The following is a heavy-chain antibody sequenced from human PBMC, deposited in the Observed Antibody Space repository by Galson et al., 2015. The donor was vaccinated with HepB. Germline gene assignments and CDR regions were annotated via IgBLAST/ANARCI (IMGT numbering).Heavy chain of an antibody. V-gene: IGHV3-48*03. CDR1: GFTFSSYE. Sequence: SLRLSCAASGFTFSSYEMNWVRQAPGKGLEWVSYISSSGSTIYYADSVKGRFTISRDNAKNSLYLQMNSLRAGDTAVYYCARYRAAAGTSVGDWYFDLWGRGTLVTVSS. J-gene: IGHJ2*01. CDR3: ARYRAAAGTSVGDWYFDL. D-gene: IGHD6-13*01. CDR2: ISSSGSTI.